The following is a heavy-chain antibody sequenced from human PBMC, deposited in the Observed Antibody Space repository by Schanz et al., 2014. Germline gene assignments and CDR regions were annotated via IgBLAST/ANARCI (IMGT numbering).Heavy chain of an antibody. J-gene: IGHJ4*02. CDR2: INAANGNT. Sequence: QVQLVQSGAEVKKPGPSVKVSCKASGYSFISHAIHWVRQAPGQRLEWMGWINAANGNTRYSQKLQGRVTMTTDTSTSTAYMELRSLRSDDTAVYYCARGGYSSGWYDRDIAHFDYWGQGTLVTVSS. CDR1: GYSFISHA. CDR3: ARGGYSSGWYDRDIAHFDY. D-gene: IGHD6-19*01. V-gene: IGHV1-3*01.